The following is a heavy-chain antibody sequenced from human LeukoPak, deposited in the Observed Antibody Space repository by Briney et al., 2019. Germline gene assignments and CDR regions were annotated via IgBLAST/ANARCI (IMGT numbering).Heavy chain of an antibody. D-gene: IGHD3-10*01. V-gene: IGHV3-48*03. CDR1: GFTFSSYE. CDR3: ARGARFGELLNYYYYYYMDV. Sequence: GGSLRLSCAASGFTFSSYEMNWVRQAPGKGLEWVSYISNSGSIIYYADSVKGRFTISRDSAKNSLYLQMNSLRAEDTAVFYCARGARFGELLNYYYYYYMDVWGKGTTVTISS. CDR2: ISNSGSII. J-gene: IGHJ6*03.